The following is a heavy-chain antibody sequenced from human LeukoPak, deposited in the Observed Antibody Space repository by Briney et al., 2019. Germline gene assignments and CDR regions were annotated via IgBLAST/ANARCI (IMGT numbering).Heavy chain of an antibody. CDR1: GGSISSSNW. CDR2: IYHSGST. V-gene: IGHV4-4*02. D-gene: IGHD4-17*01. CDR3: ARAPGGDYVLRYFDY. Sequence: SGTLSLTCAVSGGSISSSNWWSWVRQPPGKGLEWIGEIYHSGSTNYNPSLKSRVTISVDKSKNQSSLKLSSVTAADTAVYYCARAPGGDYVLRYFDYWGQGTLVTVSS. J-gene: IGHJ4*02.